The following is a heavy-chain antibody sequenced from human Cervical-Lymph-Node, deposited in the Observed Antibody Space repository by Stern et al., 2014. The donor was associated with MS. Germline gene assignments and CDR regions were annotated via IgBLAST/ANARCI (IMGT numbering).Heavy chain of an antibody. J-gene: IGHJ5*01. V-gene: IGHV4-59*01. CDR1: GGSISGYY. D-gene: IGHD5-12*01. CDR2: IYYTGST. CDR3: AREREWLRFRGIDS. Sequence: QLQLQESGPGLVKPSETLSLTCTVSGGSISGYYWTWIRQPPGKGLEWVGYIYYTGSTEYNPSLKSRLSIAVDTSRNQFSLKLTSVTAADTAVYYCAREREWLRFRGIDSWGQGTLVTVSS.